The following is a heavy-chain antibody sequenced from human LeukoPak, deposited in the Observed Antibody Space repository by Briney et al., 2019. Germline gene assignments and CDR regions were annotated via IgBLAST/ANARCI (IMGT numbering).Heavy chain of an antibody. CDR3: AKIAVAGEKKYFDY. CDR2: ISGSGGST. V-gene: IGHV3-23*01. D-gene: IGHD6-19*01. Sequence: PGGSLRLSCAASGFTVSVYSMSWVRQAPGKGLEWVSAISGSGGSTYYADSVKGRFTISRDNSKNTLYLQMNSLRAEDTAVYYCAKIAVAGEKKYFDYWGQGTLVTVSS. CDR1: GFTVSVYS. J-gene: IGHJ4*02.